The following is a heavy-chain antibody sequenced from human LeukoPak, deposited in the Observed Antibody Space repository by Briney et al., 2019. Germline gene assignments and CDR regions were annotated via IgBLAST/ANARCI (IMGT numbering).Heavy chain of an antibody. CDR2: INTNTGNP. Sequence: ASVKVSCKTSGYSFKTYAMNWVRQAPGQGLEWMGWINTNTGNPTYAQGFTGRFVFSLDTSVSTAYLQISSLKAEDTAVYYCARDLGPYDSSGYYYNGLIWGQGTMVTVSS. V-gene: IGHV7-4-1*02. CDR3: ARDLGPYDSSGYYYNGLI. D-gene: IGHD3-22*01. J-gene: IGHJ3*02. CDR1: GYSFKTYA.